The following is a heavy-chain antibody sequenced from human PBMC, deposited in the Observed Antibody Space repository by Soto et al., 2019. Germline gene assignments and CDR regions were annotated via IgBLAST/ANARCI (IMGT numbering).Heavy chain of an antibody. Sequence: QVQLVQSGAEVKSPGASVKVSCKASGYTFTDHYILWVRQAPGQGLEWMGWVNTISAGTIYAQKFLGWVTMTRDTSTGTAYLELRSLTSDATAVYYGARAKNFGSGELDYWGQGTLVTVSS. CDR3: ARAKNFGSGELDY. D-gene: IGHD3-10*01. V-gene: IGHV1-2*04. CDR2: VNTISAGT. J-gene: IGHJ4*02. CDR1: GYTFTDHY.